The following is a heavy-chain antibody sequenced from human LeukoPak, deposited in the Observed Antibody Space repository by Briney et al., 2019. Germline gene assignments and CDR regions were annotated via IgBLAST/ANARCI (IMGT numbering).Heavy chain of an antibody. CDR2: ISNSGVNT. CDR1: GFTFNNYA. Sequence: GGSLRLSCAASGFTFNNYAMNWVRQAPGKGLEWVSAISNSGVNTYYADSVKGRFTISRDNSKNTLYLQMNSLRAEDTAVYYCAKDLVAAAGFTNWFDPWGQGTLVTVSS. CDR3: AKDLVAAAGFTNWFDP. V-gene: IGHV3-23*01. J-gene: IGHJ5*02. D-gene: IGHD6-13*01.